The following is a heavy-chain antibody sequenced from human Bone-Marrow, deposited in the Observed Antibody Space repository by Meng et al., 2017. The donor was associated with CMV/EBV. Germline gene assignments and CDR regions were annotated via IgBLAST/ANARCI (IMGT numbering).Heavy chain of an antibody. V-gene: IGHV3-23*01. J-gene: IGHJ5*02. D-gene: IGHD3-10*01. CDR1: GFTFSSYA. CDR2: ISGSGGST. Sequence: GGSLRLSCAASGFTFSSYAMSWVRQAPGKGLEWVSAISGSGGSTYYADSVKGRFTISRDNSKNTLYLQMNSLRAEDTAVYYCAKDRWFGETVNWFDPWGQGTLVTVPQ. CDR3: AKDRWFGETVNWFDP.